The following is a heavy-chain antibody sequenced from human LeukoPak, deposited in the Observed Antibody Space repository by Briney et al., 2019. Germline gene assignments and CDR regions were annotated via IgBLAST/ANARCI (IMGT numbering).Heavy chain of an antibody. V-gene: IGHV4-59*01. J-gene: IGHJ4*02. CDR2: IYYSGRT. Sequence: SETLSLTCTVSGGSIRTYYWSWIRQPPGKGLEWIGYIYYSGRTNYNPSLTSRVTISVDISKNQFSLKLSSVTAADTAVYYCAREPRSSSDPYYFDFWGQGTLVTVSS. D-gene: IGHD6-25*01. CDR3: AREPRSSSDPYYFDF. CDR1: GGSIRTYY.